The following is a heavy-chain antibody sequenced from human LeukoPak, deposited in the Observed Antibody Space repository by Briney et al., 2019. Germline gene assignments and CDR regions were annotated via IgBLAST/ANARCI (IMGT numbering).Heavy chain of an antibody. Sequence: ASVKVSCKASGYTFTGYYMHWVRQAPGQGLEWMGWINPNSGGTNYAQKFQGRVTMTRDTSISTAYMELSRLRSDDTAVYYCARRIAAAGANWFDPWGQGTLATVSS. V-gene: IGHV1-2*02. J-gene: IGHJ5*02. CDR2: INPNSGGT. CDR1: GYTFTGYY. CDR3: ARRIAAAGANWFDP. D-gene: IGHD6-13*01.